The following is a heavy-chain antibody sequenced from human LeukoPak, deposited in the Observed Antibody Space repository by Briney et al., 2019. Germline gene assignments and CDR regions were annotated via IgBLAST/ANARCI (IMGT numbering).Heavy chain of an antibody. V-gene: IGHV3-23*01. CDR2: ISGSGGST. J-gene: IGHJ4*02. CDR3: AKVTNIAAKVPNYLDY. CDR1: GFTLSSYA. D-gene: IGHD6-13*01. Sequence: GGSLRLSCAASGFTLSSYAMSWVRQAPGKGLEWVSAISGSGGSTYYADSVKGRFTISRDNSKNTLYLQMNSLRAEDTAVYYCAKVTNIAAKVPNYLDYWGQGTLVTVSS.